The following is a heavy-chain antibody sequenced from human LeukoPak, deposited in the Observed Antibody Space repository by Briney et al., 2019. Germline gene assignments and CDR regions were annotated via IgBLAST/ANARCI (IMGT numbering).Heavy chain of an antibody. V-gene: IGHV4-39*01. CDR1: GGSISSSSYY. CDR3: ARQRDSSGWVSNWFDP. D-gene: IGHD6-19*01. CDR2: IHYSGST. Sequence: SETLSLTCTVSGGSISSSSYYWGWLRQPPGKGLEWIGSIHYSGSTYYNPSLKSRVTISVDTSKNQFSLKLSSVTAADTAVYYCARQRDSSGWVSNWFDPWGQGTLVTVSS. J-gene: IGHJ5*02.